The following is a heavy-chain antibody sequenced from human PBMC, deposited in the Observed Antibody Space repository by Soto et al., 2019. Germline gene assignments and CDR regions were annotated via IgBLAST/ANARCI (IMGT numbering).Heavy chain of an antibody. D-gene: IGHD2-21*01. CDR1: GFNFDTYW. CDR3: ARLSGDHSAFFSYGMDA. V-gene: IGHV3-74*01. J-gene: IGHJ6*02. Sequence: GGSLILSCAASGFNFDTYWMNWVRQAPGKGPEWLSGINSDGTISSYADSVKGRFTISRDNARNTLSLQMNSLRADDTAVYYCARLSGDHSAFFSYGMDAWGQGTTVTVSS. CDR2: INSDGTIS.